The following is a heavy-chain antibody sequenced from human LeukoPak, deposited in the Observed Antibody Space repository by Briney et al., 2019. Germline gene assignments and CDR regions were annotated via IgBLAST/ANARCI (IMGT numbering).Heavy chain of an antibody. CDR3: ARGQFSYGSGNNWFDP. Sequence: SETLSLTCTVFGGSFSGYFWSWIRQPPGKGLEWIGEIIHSGGTNYNPSLKSRVTISVDTSKNHFSLNLSSVTAADTAVYYRARGQFSYGSGNNWFDPWGQGTLVTVSS. J-gene: IGHJ5*02. CDR2: IIHSGGT. V-gene: IGHV4-34*01. CDR1: GGSFSGYF. D-gene: IGHD3-10*01.